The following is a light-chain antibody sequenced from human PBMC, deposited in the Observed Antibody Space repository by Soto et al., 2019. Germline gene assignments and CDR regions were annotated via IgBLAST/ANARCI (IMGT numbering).Light chain of an antibody. CDR2: WAS. CDR1: QTVLYSSNNNNY. CDR3: QQYYTTPLT. V-gene: IGKV4-1*01. J-gene: IGKJ4*01. Sequence: DIVMTQSPDSLAGSLGERATINCKSSQTVLYSSNNNNYLAWYQQKPGQPPKLLIYWASTRESGVPDRFSGSGSGTDFTLTINSLQAEDVAVYYCQQYYTTPLTFGGGTKVDIK.